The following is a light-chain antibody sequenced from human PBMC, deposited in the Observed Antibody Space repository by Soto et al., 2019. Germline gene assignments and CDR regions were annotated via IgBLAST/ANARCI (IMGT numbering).Light chain of an antibody. CDR3: QHPSDWPPRLT. CDR1: RSVSRY. V-gene: IGKV3-11*01. J-gene: IGKJ4*01. Sequence: DIVLAQSPATLSLSPGERATLSCGASRSVSRYLAWYQQKPGQAPRLLIYDASYRATGIPARFSGSGSGTDFTLTISSLEPEDFAVFYCQHPSDWPPRLTFGGGTKMEIK. CDR2: DAS.